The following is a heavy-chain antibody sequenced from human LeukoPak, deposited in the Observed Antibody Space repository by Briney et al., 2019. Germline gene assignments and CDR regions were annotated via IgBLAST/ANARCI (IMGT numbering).Heavy chain of an antibody. D-gene: IGHD6-6*01. CDR1: GGSISSGGYY. Sequence: SQTLSLTCTVSGGSISSGGYYWSWIRQHPGKGLEWIGYIYYSGSTYYNPSLKSRVTISVDTSKNQFSLKLSSVTAADTAVYYCARGTYSSSSSYYYYYMDVWGKGTTVTVSS. J-gene: IGHJ6*03. CDR2: IYYSGST. CDR3: ARGTYSSSSSYYYYYMDV. V-gene: IGHV4-31*03.